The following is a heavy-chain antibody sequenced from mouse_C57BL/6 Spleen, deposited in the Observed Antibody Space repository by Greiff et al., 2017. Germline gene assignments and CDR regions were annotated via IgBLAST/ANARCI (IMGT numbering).Heavy chain of an antibody. CDR2: IDPEDGET. CDR1: GFNIKDYY. Sequence: VQLQQSGAELVKPGASVKLSCTASGFNIKDYYMHWVKQRTEQGLEWIGRIDPEDGETKYAPKFKGKATITADTSSNTAYLQLSSLTSEDTAVYYCARGYYGSRGYFDYWGQGTTLTVSS. D-gene: IGHD1-1*01. J-gene: IGHJ2*01. V-gene: IGHV14-2*01. CDR3: ARGYYGSRGYFDY.